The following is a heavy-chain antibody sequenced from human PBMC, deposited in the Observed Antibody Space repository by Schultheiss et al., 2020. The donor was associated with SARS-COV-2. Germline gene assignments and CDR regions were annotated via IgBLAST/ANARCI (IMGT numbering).Heavy chain of an antibody. D-gene: IGHD1-1*01. J-gene: IGHJ5*02. CDR2: INPNSGVP. Sequence: ASVKVSCKASGYTFTGHYIHWVRQAPGQGLEWMGWINPNSGVPSNAQKFPGRVTMTRDTSITTAYMELSSLRSDDTAVYYCARGVGTPDSWFDPWGQGTLVTVAS. CDR3: ARGVGTPDSWFDP. V-gene: IGHV1-2*02. CDR1: GYTFTGHY.